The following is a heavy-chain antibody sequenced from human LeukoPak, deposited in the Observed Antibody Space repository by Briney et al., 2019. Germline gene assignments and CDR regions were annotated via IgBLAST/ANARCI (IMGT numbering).Heavy chain of an antibody. J-gene: IGHJ4*02. CDR2: IYYSGST. CDR1: GGSISSYY. D-gene: IGHD4-17*01. V-gene: IGHV4-59*12. Sequence: SETLSLTCTVSGGSISSYYWSWIRQPPGKGLEWIGYIYYSGSTNYNPSLKSRVTISVDTSKNQFSLKLSSVTAADTAVYYCARENAYGDYGVYWGQGTLVTVSS. CDR3: ARENAYGDYGVY.